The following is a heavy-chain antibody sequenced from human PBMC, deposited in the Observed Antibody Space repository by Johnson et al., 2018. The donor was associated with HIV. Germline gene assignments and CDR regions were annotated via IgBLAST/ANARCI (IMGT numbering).Heavy chain of an antibody. D-gene: IGHD3-10*01. CDR3: VRGEEGAFDI. CDR2: IKTDGRGT. CDR1: GFTFSDHW. Sequence: VQLVESGGGLIQPGGSLRLSCAASGFTFSDHWMYWVRQAPGKGLVWVSRIKTDGRGTNYADSVKGRFTISRDNAKNSLFLQMTSLTAEDTAVFSCVRGEEGAFDIWGQGTMVTVSS. J-gene: IGHJ3*02. V-gene: IGHV3-74*02.